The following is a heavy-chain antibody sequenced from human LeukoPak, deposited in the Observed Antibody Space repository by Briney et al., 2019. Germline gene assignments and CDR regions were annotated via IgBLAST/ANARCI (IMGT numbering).Heavy chain of an antibody. J-gene: IGHJ4*02. CDR1: GFTFSSYA. V-gene: IGHV3-23*01. Sequence: PGGSLRLSCAASGFTFSSYAMSWVRQAPGKGLEWVPAISGSGGSTYYADSAKGRFTISRDNSKNTLYLQMNSLRAEDTAVYYCAKDLIAAAGAPFDYWGQGTLVTVSS. D-gene: IGHD6-13*01. CDR2: ISGSGGST. CDR3: AKDLIAAAGAPFDY.